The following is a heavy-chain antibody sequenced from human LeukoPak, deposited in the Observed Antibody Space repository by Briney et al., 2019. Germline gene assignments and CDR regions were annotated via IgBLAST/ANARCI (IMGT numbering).Heavy chain of an antibody. CDR1: GFTFSSYA. J-gene: IGHJ4*02. V-gene: IGHV3-33*01. D-gene: IGHD6-19*01. CDR3: ARAQVGSGWYNGDY. CDR2: IWYDGSNK. Sequence: GRSLRLSCAASGFTFSSYAIHWVRQAPGKGLEWVAVIWYDGSNKYYADSVKGRFTISRDNSKNTLYLQMNSLRAEDTAVYYCARAQVGSGWYNGDYWGQGTLVTVSS.